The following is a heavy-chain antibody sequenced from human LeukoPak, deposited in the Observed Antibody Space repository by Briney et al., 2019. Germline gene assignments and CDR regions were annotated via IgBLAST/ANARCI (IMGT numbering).Heavy chain of an antibody. CDR3: ARVVVVTATSVRSDYFDY. CDR1: GGSISSGSYY. D-gene: IGHD2-21*02. Sequence: SQTLSLTCTVSGGSISSGSYYWSWIRQPAGKGLEWIGRIYTSGSTNYNPSLKSRVTISVDTSKNQFSLKLSSVTAADTAVYYCARVVVVTATSVRSDYFDYWGQGTLVTVSS. J-gene: IGHJ4*02. V-gene: IGHV4-61*02. CDR2: IYTSGST.